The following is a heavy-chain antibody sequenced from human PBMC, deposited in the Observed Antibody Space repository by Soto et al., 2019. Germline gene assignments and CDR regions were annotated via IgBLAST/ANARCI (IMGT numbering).Heavy chain of an antibody. Sequence: PSYTLSLTSAVSGGTISSGECCGSLKQKPPEKGQEGIENIYYSGSTYYNPSLKSRLIISLGASKNQFFLKLSSITAADSVLYYCASGTSGQRRLASDFDIWGQGILVTVSS. J-gene: IGHJ4*03. CDR3: ASGTSGQRRLASDFDI. CDR1: GGTISSGECC. V-gene: IGHV4-31*11. CDR2: IYYSGST. D-gene: IGHD2-15*01.